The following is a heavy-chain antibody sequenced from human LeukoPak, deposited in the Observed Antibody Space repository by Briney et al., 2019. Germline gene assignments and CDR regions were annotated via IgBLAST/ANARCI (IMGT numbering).Heavy chain of an antibody. CDR1: GFTFSSYW. CDR3: ARDRYYDFWSGYYPY. D-gene: IGHD3-3*01. CDR2: IKRDGSEK. Sequence: QTGGSLRLSCAASGFTFSSYWMSWVREAPGKGVEWVANIKRDGSEKYYVDSVKGRFTISRDNAKNSLYLQMNSLRAEDTAVYYCARDRYYDFWSGYYPYWGQGTLVTVSS. V-gene: IGHV3-7*01. J-gene: IGHJ4*02.